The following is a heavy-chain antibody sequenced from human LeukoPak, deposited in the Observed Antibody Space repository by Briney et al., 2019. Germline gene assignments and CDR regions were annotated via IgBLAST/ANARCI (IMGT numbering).Heavy chain of an antibody. D-gene: IGHD5-18*01. CDR1: GGTFSSYA. CDR3: ARRRHNTATIYYFAY. CDR2: IIPILGIA. Sequence: ASVKVSCKASGGTFSSYAISWVRQAPGQGLEWMGRIIPILGIANYAQKFQGRVTITADKSTSTAYMELSSLRSEDTAVYYCARRRHNTATIYYFAYWGQGTLVTVSS. V-gene: IGHV1-69*04. J-gene: IGHJ4*02.